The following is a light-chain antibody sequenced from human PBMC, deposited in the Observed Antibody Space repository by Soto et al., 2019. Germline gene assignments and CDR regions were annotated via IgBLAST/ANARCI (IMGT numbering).Light chain of an antibody. CDR2: DAS. V-gene: IGKV3D-20*02. Sequence: EIVLTQSPGTLSLSPGERATLSCRSSQSVSSSYLAWYQQKPCQAPRLLIYDASNRATGIPARFSGSGSGTDFTLTISSLEPEDFAVYYCQQRSNWPPRITFGQGTRLEIK. CDR3: QQRSNWPPRIT. CDR1: QSVSSSY. J-gene: IGKJ5*01.